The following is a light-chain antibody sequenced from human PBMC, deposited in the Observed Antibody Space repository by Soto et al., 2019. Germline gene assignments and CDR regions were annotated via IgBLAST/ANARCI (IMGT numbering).Light chain of an antibody. Sequence: DIQMTQSPSTLSASVGDRATITCRASQSISSWLAWYQQKPGKAPKLLIYKASSLESGVPSRFSGSGSGTEFSLTIRSLQPGDFATYYCQQYNGTFGQGTKVEIK. V-gene: IGKV1-5*03. J-gene: IGKJ1*01. CDR2: KAS. CDR3: QQYNGT. CDR1: QSISSW.